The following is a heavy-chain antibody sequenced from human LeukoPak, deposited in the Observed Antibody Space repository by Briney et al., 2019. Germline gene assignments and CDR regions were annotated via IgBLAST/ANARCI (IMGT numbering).Heavy chain of an antibody. CDR2: INPNSGGT. Sequence: ASVKVSCKASGYTFTGYYMHWVRQAPGQGLEWMGWINPNSGGTNYAQKFQGRVTMTRDTSISTAYMELSRLRSDDTAVYYCARSSGWFPYYYYMDVWGKGTTVTISS. V-gene: IGHV1-2*02. D-gene: IGHD6-19*01. J-gene: IGHJ6*03. CDR3: ARSSGWFPYYYYMDV. CDR1: GYTFTGYY.